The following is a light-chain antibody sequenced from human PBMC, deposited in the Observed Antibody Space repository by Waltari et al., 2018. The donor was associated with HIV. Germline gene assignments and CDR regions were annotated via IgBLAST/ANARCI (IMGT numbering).Light chain of an antibody. CDR3: QQFISYPVT. Sequence: AVQLTQSPSSLSTSVGDRVTITCRASQGISNALAWDQQKPEKAPKLLIYDASTLASGVPSRFSGSGSGTDFTLTISSLQPEDFATYYCQQFISYPVTFGQGTRLEIK. CDR1: QGISNA. CDR2: DAS. V-gene: IGKV1-13*02. J-gene: IGKJ5*01.